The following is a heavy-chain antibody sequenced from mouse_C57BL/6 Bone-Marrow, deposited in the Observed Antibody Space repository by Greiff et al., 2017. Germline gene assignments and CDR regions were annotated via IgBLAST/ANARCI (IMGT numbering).Heavy chain of an antibody. V-gene: IGHV1-19*01. D-gene: IGHD2-1*01. Sequence: EVQLQQSGPVLVKPGASVKMSCKASGYTFTDYYMNWVKQSHGKSLEWIGVINPYNGGTSYNQKFKGKATLTVDKSSSTAYMELNSLTSEDSAVYCCAREDGNYPFAYWGQGTLVTVSA. CDR2: INPYNGGT. CDR3: AREDGNYPFAY. J-gene: IGHJ3*01. CDR1: GYTFTDYY.